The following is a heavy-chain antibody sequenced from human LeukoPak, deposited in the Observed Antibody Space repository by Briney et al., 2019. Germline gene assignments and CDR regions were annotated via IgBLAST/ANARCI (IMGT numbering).Heavy chain of an antibody. D-gene: IGHD3-10*01. Sequence: SETLSLTCTVSGVSISSYYWSWIRQPPGKGLEWIGYIYYSGSTNYNPSLKSRVTISVDTSKNQFSLKLSSVTAADTAVYYCARYTYYDAFDIWGQGTMVTVSS. CDR3: ARYTYYDAFDI. J-gene: IGHJ3*02. V-gene: IGHV4-59*01. CDR2: IYYSGST. CDR1: GVSISSYY.